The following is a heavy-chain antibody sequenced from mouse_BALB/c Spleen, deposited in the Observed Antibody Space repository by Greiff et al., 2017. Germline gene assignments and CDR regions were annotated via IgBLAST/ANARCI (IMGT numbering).Heavy chain of an antibody. D-gene: IGHD4-1*01. Sequence: VQGVESGAELAKPGASVKMSCKASGYTFTSYWMHWVKQRPGQGLEWIGYINPSTGYTEYNQKFKDKATLTADKSSSTAYMQLSSLTSEDSAVYYCAREGNWDGGFAYWGQGTLVTVSA. V-gene: IGHV1-7*01. CDR3: AREGNWDGGFAY. J-gene: IGHJ3*01. CDR1: GYTFTSYW. CDR2: INPSTGYT.